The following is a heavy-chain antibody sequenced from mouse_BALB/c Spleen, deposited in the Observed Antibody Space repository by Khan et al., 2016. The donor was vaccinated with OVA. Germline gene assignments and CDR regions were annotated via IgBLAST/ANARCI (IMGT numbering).Heavy chain of an antibody. CDR2: INTYTGEP. D-gene: IGHD2-10*01. J-gene: IGHJ4*01. Sequence: QIQLVQSGPELKKPGETVKISCKASGYTFTNYGMNWVKQSPGKALKWMGWINTYTGEPTYADDFKGRFAFSLETSATTAYLQINNLKNEDTATYFCARPSYFSYTLDDWGQGTSVTVSS. CDR3: ARPSYFSYTLDD. V-gene: IGHV9-3-1*01. CDR1: GYTFTNYG.